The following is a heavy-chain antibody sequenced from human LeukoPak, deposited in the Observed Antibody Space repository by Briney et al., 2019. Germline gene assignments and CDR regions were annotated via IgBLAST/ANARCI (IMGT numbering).Heavy chain of an antibody. Sequence: PGGSLRLSCAASGFTFSSYEMNWVRQAPGKGLEWVSVIYSGGSIYYADSVKGRFTISRDKSKNTLYLQMNSLRAEDTAVYYCARSDEAAFWSGYYFDYWGQGTLVTVSS. CDR2: IYSGGSI. CDR1: GFTFSSYE. V-gene: IGHV3-66*01. J-gene: IGHJ4*02. D-gene: IGHD3-3*01. CDR3: ARSDEAAFWSGYYFDY.